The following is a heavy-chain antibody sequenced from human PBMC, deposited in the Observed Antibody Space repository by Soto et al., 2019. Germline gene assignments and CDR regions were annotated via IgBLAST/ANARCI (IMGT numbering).Heavy chain of an antibody. V-gene: IGHV1-69*01. D-gene: IGHD2-15*01. CDR3: ARHADACSFHNWFDP. J-gene: IGHJ5*02. CDR2: IIPIFGTA. Sequence: QVQLVQSGAEVKKPGSSVKVSCKASGGTFSTNAIAWVRQAPGQGLEWMGGIIPIFGTANYAQKFQGRVTITADESTSTAYMEMSSLRSEDTAVYYCARHADACSFHNWFDPWGQGTLVTVSS. CDR1: GGTFSTNA.